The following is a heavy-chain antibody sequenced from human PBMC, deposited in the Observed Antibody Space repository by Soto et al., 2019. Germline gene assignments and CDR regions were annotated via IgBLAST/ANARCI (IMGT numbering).Heavy chain of an antibody. CDR3: ARENPYYDFWGGYPKCYYGMDF. V-gene: IGHV1-18*04. CDR1: GYTFTRYG. D-gene: IGHD3-3*01. Sequence: VSVNLSCKASGYTFTRYGISRVRLANRQGLEWMGCISAYNGNTNYAQKLQGRVTMTTDTSTSTAYMELRSLRSDDTAVYYCARENPYYDFWGGYPKCYYGMDFLLQGSTVIVSS. J-gene: IGHJ6*01. CDR2: ISAYNGNT.